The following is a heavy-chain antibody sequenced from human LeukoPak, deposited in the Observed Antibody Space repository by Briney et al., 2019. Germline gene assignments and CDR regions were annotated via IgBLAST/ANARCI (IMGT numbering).Heavy chain of an antibody. V-gene: IGHV4-31*03. J-gene: IGHJ3*02. Sequence: SETLSLTCTVSGGSISSGDYYWTWIRQHPEKGLEWIGYISYSGSTYYNPSLKSRVTISVDTSKNQFFLSLSSVTAADTAVYFCARGYCSSTSCYGAFDIWGQGTVVTVSS. CDR1: GGSISSGDYY. CDR3: ARGYCSSTSCYGAFDI. CDR2: ISYSGST. D-gene: IGHD2-2*01.